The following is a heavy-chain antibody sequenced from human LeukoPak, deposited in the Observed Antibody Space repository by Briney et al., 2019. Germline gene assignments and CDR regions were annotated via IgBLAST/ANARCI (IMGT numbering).Heavy chain of an antibody. CDR2: IKKDGSEK. V-gene: IGHV3-7*01. Sequence: GGSLRLSCAASGFDFSNYWMGWVRQAPGKGPEWVANIKKDGSEKYYVDSVRGRFTISRDNAGNSLYLQMDSLRAEDTAVYYCTRDGHTVRGTAGFWGQGTLVTVSS. D-gene: IGHD3-10*01. J-gene: IGHJ4*02. CDR3: TRDGHTVRGTAGF. CDR1: GFDFSNYW.